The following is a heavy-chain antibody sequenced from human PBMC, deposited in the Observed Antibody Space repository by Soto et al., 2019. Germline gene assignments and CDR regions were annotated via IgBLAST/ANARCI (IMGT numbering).Heavy chain of an antibody. V-gene: IGHV4-39*01. CDR3: ARLTYDILTGYSEGVDY. CDR2: IYYSGST. J-gene: IGHJ4*02. Sequence: QSQTLSLTCTVSGGSISSSSYYWGWIRQPPGKGLEWIGRIYYSGSTYYNPSLKSRVTISVDTSKNQFSLKLSSVTAADTAVYYCARLTYDILTGYSEGVDYWGQGTLVTVSS. CDR1: GGSISSSSYY. D-gene: IGHD3-9*01.